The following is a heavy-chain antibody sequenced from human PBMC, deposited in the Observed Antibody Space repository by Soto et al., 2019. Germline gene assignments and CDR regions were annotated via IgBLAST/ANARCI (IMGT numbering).Heavy chain of an antibody. J-gene: IGHJ4*02. D-gene: IGHD6-6*01. V-gene: IGHV5-10-1*01. CDR2: IDPSDSYT. Sequence: GESLKSSCKGSGYSFTSYWMSWVRQMPGKGVEGMGRIDPSDSYTNYSPSFQGHVTISADKSISTAYLQWSSLKASDTALYYCARHIASRPCHLDYWGQGTLVTVSS. CDR3: ARHIASRPCHLDY. CDR1: GYSFTSYW.